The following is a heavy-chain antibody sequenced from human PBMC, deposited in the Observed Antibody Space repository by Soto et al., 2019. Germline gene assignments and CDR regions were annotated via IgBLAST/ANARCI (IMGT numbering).Heavy chain of an antibody. J-gene: IGHJ6*02. Sequence: SETLSLTGTVSGGSVSGYYWNWIRQSPGKGLEWIGYIYYTESPSYNPSLKSRLTISVDTSKNQFYLKLSSVTAADTAVYYCARDWLSSYYYYGMDVWGQGTTVTVSS. D-gene: IGHD3-9*01. V-gene: IGHV4-59*02. CDR3: ARDWLSSYYYYGMDV. CDR2: IYYTESP. CDR1: GGSVSGYY.